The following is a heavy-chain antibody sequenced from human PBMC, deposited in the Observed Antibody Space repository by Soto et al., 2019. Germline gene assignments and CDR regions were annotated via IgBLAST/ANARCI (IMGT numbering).Heavy chain of an antibody. Sequence: GESLKISCKASGYSFTNYWIGWVRQVPGKGLEWIGIIYPADSDTRYSPSFQGQVTLSVDNSITTAFLQWNSLKASDTAIYYCAGAIFGVPGSVSNGLDVWGQGTRVTVSS. J-gene: IGHJ6*02. CDR3: AGAIFGVPGSVSNGLDV. CDR2: IYPADSDT. CDR1: GYSFTNYW. V-gene: IGHV5-51*01. D-gene: IGHD3-3*01.